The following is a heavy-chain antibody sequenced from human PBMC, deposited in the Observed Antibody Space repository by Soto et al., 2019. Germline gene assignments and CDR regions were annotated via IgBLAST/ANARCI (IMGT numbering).Heavy chain of an antibody. Sequence: SETLSLTCTVSGGSISSSSYYWGWIRQPPGKGLEWIGSIYYIGSTYYNPSLKSRVTISVDTSKNQFSLKLSSVTAADTAVYYCARWPVHYYYGMDVWGQGTTVTVSS. CDR2: IYYIGST. CDR1: GGSISSSSYY. J-gene: IGHJ6*02. CDR3: ARWPVHYYYGMDV. D-gene: IGHD4-17*01. V-gene: IGHV4-39*01.